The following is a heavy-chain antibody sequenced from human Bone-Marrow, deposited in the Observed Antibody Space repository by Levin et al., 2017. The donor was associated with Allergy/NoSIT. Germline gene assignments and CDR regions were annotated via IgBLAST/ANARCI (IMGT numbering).Heavy chain of an antibody. Sequence: GGSLRLSCAASGFTFSSYSMNWVRQAPGKGLEWVSSISSSSSYIYYADSVKGRFTISRDNAKNSLYLQMNSLRAEDTAVYYCAREGRITIFGVPGDYYMDVWGKGTTVTVSS. J-gene: IGHJ6*03. V-gene: IGHV3-21*01. CDR3: AREGRITIFGVPGDYYMDV. D-gene: IGHD3-3*01. CDR1: GFTFSSYS. CDR2: ISSSSSYI.